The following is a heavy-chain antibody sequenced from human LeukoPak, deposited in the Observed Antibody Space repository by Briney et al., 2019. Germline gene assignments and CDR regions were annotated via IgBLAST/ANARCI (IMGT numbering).Heavy chain of an antibody. D-gene: IGHD5-18*01. CDR1: GFTFSSFE. CDR2: ISSSSSTI. V-gene: IGHV3-48*03. Sequence: GGSLRLSCAASGFTFSSFEMNWVRQAPGKGLESITYISSSSSTIYYADSVKGRFTISRDNAKNSLYLQMDSLRAEDTAVYYCARGEGDLDSSIFFEYWGQGALVAVSS. J-gene: IGHJ4*02. CDR3: ARGEGDLDSSIFFEY.